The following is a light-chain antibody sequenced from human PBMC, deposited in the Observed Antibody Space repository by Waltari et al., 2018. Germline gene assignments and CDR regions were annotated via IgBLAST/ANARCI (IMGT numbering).Light chain of an antibody. CDR1: QLGDQY. J-gene: IGLJ2*01. CDR3: QAWDTGMV. CDR2: QDS. Sequence: SYELTQPVSVSVSPGQTASITCPGDQLGDQYTSWYQQKPGQSPALIIYQDSKRPSGTPERFSGSNSGNTATLTISGTQAMDEAEYYCQAWDTGMVFGGGTKLTVL. V-gene: IGLV3-1*01.